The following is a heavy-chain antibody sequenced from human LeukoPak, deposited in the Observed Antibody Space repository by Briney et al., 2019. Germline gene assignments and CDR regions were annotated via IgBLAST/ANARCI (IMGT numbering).Heavy chain of an antibody. V-gene: IGHV3-49*04. J-gene: IGHJ4*02. D-gene: IGHD3-16*01. CDR2: IRSKAYGGTT. CDR3: TSPAYDYVWGSTDY. CDR1: GFTFGDYG. Sequence: GRSLRLSCTASGFTFGDYGMSWVRQAPGKGLEWVGFIRSKAYGGTTEYAASVKGRFTISRDDSKSIAYLQMNSLKTEDTAVYYCTSPAYDYVWGSTDYWGQGTLVTVSS.